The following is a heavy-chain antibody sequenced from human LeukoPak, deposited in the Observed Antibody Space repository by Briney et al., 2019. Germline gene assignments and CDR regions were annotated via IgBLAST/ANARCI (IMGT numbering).Heavy chain of an antibody. V-gene: IGHV7-4-1*02. CDR3: ARDVGYYDSSGYYLGWFDP. CDR1: GYTFTSYA. D-gene: IGHD3-22*01. Sequence: ASVKVSCKASGYTFTSYAMNWVRQAPGQGLEWMGWIDSKTGNPTYAQGFTGRFVFSLDTSVTTAYLQISSLKAEDTAVYYYARDVGYYDSSGYYLGWFDPWGQGTLVTVSS. CDR2: IDSKTGNP. J-gene: IGHJ5*02.